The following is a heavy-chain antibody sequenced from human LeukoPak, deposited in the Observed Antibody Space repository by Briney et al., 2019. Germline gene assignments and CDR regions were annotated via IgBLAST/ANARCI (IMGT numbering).Heavy chain of an antibody. D-gene: IGHD5-18*01. CDR2: INPSGGST. V-gene: IGHV1-46*01. Sequence: ASVKVSCKASGYTFTSYYMHWVRQAPGQGLEWMGIINPSGGSTSYAQKFQGRVTMTRDMSTSTVYMELSSLRSEDTAVYYCARGYSYGYFGQTKRGYSGSPNHYYYNYMDVWGKGTTVTVSS. J-gene: IGHJ6*03. CDR3: ARGYSYGYFGQTKRGYSGSPNHYYYNYMDV. CDR1: GYTFTSYY.